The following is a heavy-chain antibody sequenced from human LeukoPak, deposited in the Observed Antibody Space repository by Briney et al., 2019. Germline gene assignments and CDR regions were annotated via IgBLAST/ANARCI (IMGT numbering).Heavy chain of an antibody. CDR2: ISSSSSYI. J-gene: IGHJ4*02. CDR1: GFTFSSYS. D-gene: IGHD6-13*01. Sequence: GGSLGLSCAASGFTFSSYSMNWVRQAPGKGLEWVSSISSSSSYIYHADSVKGRFTISRDNAKNSLYLQMNSLRAEDTAVYYCARGPYSSSWYLFDYWGQGTLVTVSS. V-gene: IGHV3-21*01. CDR3: ARGPYSSSWYLFDY.